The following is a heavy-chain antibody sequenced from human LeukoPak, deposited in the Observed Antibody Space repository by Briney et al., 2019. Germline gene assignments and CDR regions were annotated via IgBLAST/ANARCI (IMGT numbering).Heavy chain of an antibody. CDR2: INHSGST. V-gene: IGHV4-34*01. D-gene: IGHD3-10*01. CDR3: ARPSNYYGSATDAFDF. Sequence: SETLSLTCAVYGGSFSGYYWSWIRQPPGKGLEWIGEINHSGSTNYNPSLKSRVTISVDTSKNQFSLKLSSVTAADTAVYYCARPSNYYGSATDAFDFWGQGTMVTVSS. J-gene: IGHJ3*01. CDR1: GGSFSGYY.